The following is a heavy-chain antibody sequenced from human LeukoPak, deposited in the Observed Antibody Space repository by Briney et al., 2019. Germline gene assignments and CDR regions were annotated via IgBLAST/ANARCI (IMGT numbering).Heavy chain of an antibody. J-gene: IGHJ5*02. CDR2: ISGSGGST. CDR1: GFTFSSYA. Sequence: HPGGSLRLSCAASGFTFSSYAMSWVRQAPGKGLEWVSAISGSGGSTYYADSVKGRFTISRDNSKNTLYLQMNSLRAEDTAVYYXXXDRGSSSWYKPTAEPFDPWGQGTLVTVSS. D-gene: IGHD6-13*01. CDR3: XXDRGSSSWYKPTAEPFDP. V-gene: IGHV3-23*01.